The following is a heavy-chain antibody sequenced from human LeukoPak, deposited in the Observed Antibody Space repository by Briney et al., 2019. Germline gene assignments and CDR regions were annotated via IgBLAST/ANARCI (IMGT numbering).Heavy chain of an antibody. CDR3: ARGVGAPPRITTRYYYMDV. V-gene: IGHV4-39*07. CDR1: GGSISSSSYY. J-gene: IGHJ6*03. CDR2: IYYSGST. D-gene: IGHD1-26*01. Sequence: PSETLSLTCTVSGGSISSSSYYWGWIRQPPGKGLEWIGSIYYSGSTYYNPSLKSRVTMSVDTSKNQFSLKLSSVTAADTAVYYCARGVGAPPRITTRYYYMDVWGKGTTVTVSS.